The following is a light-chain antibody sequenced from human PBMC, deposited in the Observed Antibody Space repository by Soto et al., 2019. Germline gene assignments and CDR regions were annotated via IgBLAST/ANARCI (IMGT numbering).Light chain of an antibody. J-gene: IGKJ4*01. Sequence: EIVMTQSPATLSVSPGERATLSCRASQSVSSNLAWYQQKPGQAPRLLIYVASTRATGIPARFSGSGSGTEFTLTISSLQSEDFSVYYCQQYNSWPPLTFGGGTKVEMK. CDR2: VAS. CDR1: QSVSSN. CDR3: QQYNSWPPLT. V-gene: IGKV3-15*01.